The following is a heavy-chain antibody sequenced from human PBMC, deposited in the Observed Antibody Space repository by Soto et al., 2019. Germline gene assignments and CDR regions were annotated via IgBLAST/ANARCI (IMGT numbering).Heavy chain of an antibody. Sequence: ASVKVSCKASGYTFTSYDINWVRQATGQGLEWMGWMNPNSGNTGYAQKFQGRVTMTRNTSISTAYMELSSLRSEDTAVYCCARSPDILTGYPPWGQGTLVTVSS. D-gene: IGHD3-9*01. CDR1: GYTFTSYD. V-gene: IGHV1-8*01. CDR3: ARSPDILTGYPP. CDR2: MNPNSGNT. J-gene: IGHJ5*02.